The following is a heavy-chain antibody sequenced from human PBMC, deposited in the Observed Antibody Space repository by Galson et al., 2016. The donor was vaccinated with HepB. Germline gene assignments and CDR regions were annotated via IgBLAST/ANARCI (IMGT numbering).Heavy chain of an antibody. V-gene: IGHV3-66*01. J-gene: IGHJ4*02. Sequence: SLRLSCAASGFTVGNNFMSWVRQAPGKGLEWVSLIYSVGTPHYADSVKGRFTMSRDSSKNTLSLQMNSLRADDTAVYFCARDPGGGPTHGYWGQGTLVTVAS. CDR3: ARDPGGGPTHGY. D-gene: IGHD3-16*01. CDR1: GFTVGNNF. CDR2: IYSVGTP.